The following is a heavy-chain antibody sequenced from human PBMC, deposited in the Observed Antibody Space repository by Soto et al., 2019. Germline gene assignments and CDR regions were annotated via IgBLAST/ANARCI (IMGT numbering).Heavy chain of an antibody. V-gene: IGHV3-30-3*01. J-gene: IGHJ1*01. D-gene: IGHD2-15*01. CDR1: GFTFSSYA. CDR3: ARDTYEDIVVVVAATYFPH. Sequence: QVQLVASGGGVVQPGRSLRLSCAASGFTFSSYAMHWVRQAPGKGLECVAVISYDGSNKYYADSVKGRFTISRDNSKNTLYLQMNSLRAEDTAVYYCARDTYEDIVVVVAATYFPHWGQGTLVTVSS. CDR2: ISYDGSNK.